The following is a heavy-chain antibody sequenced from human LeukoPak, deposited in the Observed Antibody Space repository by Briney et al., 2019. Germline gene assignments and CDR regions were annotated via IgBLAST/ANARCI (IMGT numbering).Heavy chain of an antibody. Sequence: PGGSLRLSCAASGFTVSSNYMSGVRQAPGKGLEGVSGIYSGGSTYYADSVKGRFTISRDSAKNTLYLQMNSLRAEDTAVYYCARDFLHLGGWGQGTMVTVSS. CDR1: GFTVSSNY. CDR2: IYSGGST. J-gene: IGHJ3*01. V-gene: IGHV3-53*01. D-gene: IGHD3-16*01. CDR3: ARDFLHLGG.